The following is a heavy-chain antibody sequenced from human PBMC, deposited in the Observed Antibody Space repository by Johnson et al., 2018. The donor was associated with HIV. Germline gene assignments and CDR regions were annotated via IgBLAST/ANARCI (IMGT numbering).Heavy chain of an antibody. Sequence: QVQLVESGGGVVQPGRSLRLSCAASGFTFSNYALHWVRQAPGKGLEWVSVIYSGGSTYYADSVKGRFTISRDNSKNTLYLQMNSLRAEDTAVYYCAKSTWELRHLDAFDIWGQGTMVTVSS. CDR2: IYSGGST. V-gene: IGHV3-NL1*01. D-gene: IGHD1-26*01. CDR3: AKSTWELRHLDAFDI. CDR1: GFTFSNYA. J-gene: IGHJ3*02.